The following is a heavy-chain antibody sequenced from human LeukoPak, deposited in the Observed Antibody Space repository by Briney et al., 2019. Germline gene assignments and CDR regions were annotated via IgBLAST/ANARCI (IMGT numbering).Heavy chain of an antibody. D-gene: IGHD3-10*01. V-gene: IGHV1-18*01. J-gene: IGHJ4*02. CDR2: ISAYNGNT. Sequence: ASVKVSCKASGYTFTSYSISWVRHAPGQGLEWMGWISAYNGNTNYAQKLQGRVTMTTDTSTSTAYMELRSLRSDDTAVYYCARDRRVLPTLYYFDYWGQGTLVTVSS. CDR3: ARDRRVLPTLYYFDY. CDR1: GYTFTSYS.